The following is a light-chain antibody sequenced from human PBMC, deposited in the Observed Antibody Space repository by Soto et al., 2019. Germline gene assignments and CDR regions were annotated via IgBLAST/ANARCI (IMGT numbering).Light chain of an antibody. CDR1: QSVLDTSNKANY. J-gene: IGKJ4*01. CDR2: WGS. CDR3: QQFFRIPLT. Sequence: EIVMTQSPDSLSLSLGERATFNCKSSQSVLDTSNKANYLAWYQQKPGQSPKLLIYWGSTRQSGVPDRFSGTGSGTDFTLPIASLQAEDVAVYYCQQFFRIPLTFGGGTKVEIK. V-gene: IGKV4-1*01.